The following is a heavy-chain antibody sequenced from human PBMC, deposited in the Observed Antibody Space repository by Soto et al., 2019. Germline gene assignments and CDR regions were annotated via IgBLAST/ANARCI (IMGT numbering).Heavy chain of an antibody. V-gene: IGHV1-69*01. D-gene: IGHD3-10*01. CDR3: ARGTRRDGSREYWYFDL. CDR2: IIPMFGTP. Sequence: QVQLVQSGAEVKKPGSSVKVSCKASGGTFTYSAVSWVRQAPGQGLEWMGGIIPMFGTPNYAQKFQGRLTIYADESTSTVYMELSNLRSEDAAVYYCARGTRRDGSREYWYFDLWGRGTLVTVSS. J-gene: IGHJ2*01. CDR1: GGTFTYSA.